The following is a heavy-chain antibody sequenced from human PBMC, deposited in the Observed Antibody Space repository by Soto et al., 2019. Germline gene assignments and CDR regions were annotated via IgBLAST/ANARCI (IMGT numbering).Heavy chain of an antibody. Sequence: QVQLVQPGAEVKKPGASVKFSCKASGYIFTNFYIHWVRQAPGQGVEWIGIINPNGGSTNYAQNFQGRVTMTRDKSTSTVYMDMSIRRSEDTAVYYCTRGLASGDYWGQGTLITVSS. V-gene: IGHV1-46*03. CDR2: INPNGGST. J-gene: IGHJ4*02. CDR1: GYIFTNFY. CDR3: TRGLASGDY.